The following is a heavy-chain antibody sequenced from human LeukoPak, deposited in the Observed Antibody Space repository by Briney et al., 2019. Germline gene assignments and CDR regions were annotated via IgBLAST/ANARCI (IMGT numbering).Heavy chain of an antibody. CDR2: IDHSGNT. V-gene: IGHV4-59*01. Sequence: SETLSLTCTVSGGSINSNYWSWIRQPPGEGLEWIAYIDHSGNTNYNPSLKSRVTISRDMSKDQFSLKLTSVTAADTAMYYCARVGSWYYFDYWGQGILVTVSS. CDR3: ARVGSWYYFDY. J-gene: IGHJ4*02. D-gene: IGHD6-19*01. CDR1: GGSINSNY.